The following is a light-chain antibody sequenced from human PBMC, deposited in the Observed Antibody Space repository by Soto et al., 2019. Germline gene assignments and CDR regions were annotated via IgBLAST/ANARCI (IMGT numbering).Light chain of an antibody. Sequence: ELVMTQSPATLSVSPGGRATLSCRASQSVSSNLAWYQQKPGQSPRLLIYNASARATGIPARFSGSGSGTEFTLTISSLQSEDFAVYYCQQSAGTFGPGTKVEIK. J-gene: IGKJ1*01. V-gene: IGKV3-15*01. CDR2: NAS. CDR3: QQSAGT. CDR1: QSVSSN.